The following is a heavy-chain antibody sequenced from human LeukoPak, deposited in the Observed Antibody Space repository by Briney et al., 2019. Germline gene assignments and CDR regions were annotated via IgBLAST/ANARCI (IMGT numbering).Heavy chain of an antibody. CDR3: ARHTVNNYYYYGMDV. Sequence: ASVKVSCTASGYTFTSYGISWVRQAPGQGLEWMGWISAYNGNTNYAQKLQGRVTMTTDTSTSTAYMELRSLRSDDTAVYYCARHTVNNYYYYGMDVWGQGATVTVSS. D-gene: IGHD4-17*01. CDR2: ISAYNGNT. V-gene: IGHV1-18*01. CDR1: GYTFTSYG. J-gene: IGHJ6*02.